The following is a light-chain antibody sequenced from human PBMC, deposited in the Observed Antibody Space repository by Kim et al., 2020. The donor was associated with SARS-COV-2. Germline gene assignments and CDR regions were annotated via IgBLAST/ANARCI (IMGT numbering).Light chain of an antibody. J-gene: IGKJ2*01. V-gene: IGKV3-20*01. CDR2: GAS. CDR3: QQYGSSLLYT. CDR1: QSVSSSY. Sequence: PGERATLSRRASQSVSSSYLAWYQQKPGQAPRLLIYGASSRATGIPDRFSGSGSGTDFTLTISRLEPEDFAVYYCQQYGSSLLYTFGQGTKLEI.